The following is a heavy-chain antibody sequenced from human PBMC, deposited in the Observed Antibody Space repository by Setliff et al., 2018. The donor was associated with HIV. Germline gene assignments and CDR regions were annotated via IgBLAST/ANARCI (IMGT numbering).Heavy chain of an antibody. CDR1: GYTFTNYD. CDR3: ARFRKFQLVGALDY. CDR2: MNPNSGNT. V-gene: IGHV1-8*01. J-gene: IGHJ4*02. D-gene: IGHD1-26*01. Sequence: ASVKVSCKASGYTFTNYDINWVRQATGQGLEWMGWMNPNSGNTGYAQKFQGRVTMTRNTSISTAYMELSSLRSEDTAVYYCARFRKFQLVGALDYWGQGTLGHRLL.